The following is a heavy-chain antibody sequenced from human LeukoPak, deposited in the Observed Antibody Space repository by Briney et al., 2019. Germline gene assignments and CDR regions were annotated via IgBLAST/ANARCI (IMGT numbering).Heavy chain of an antibody. V-gene: IGHV3-33*06. Sequence: GGSLRLSCAASGFTLSSYGMHWVRQAPGKGLEWVAVIWYDGSNKYYADSVKGRFTISRDNPKNTLYLQMNSLRAEDTAVYFCAKRGVVIRVILVGFHKEAYYFDSWGQGALVTVSS. CDR1: GFTLSSYG. D-gene: IGHD3-22*01. CDR3: AKRGVVIRVILVGFHKEAYYFDS. CDR2: IWYDGSNK. J-gene: IGHJ4*02.